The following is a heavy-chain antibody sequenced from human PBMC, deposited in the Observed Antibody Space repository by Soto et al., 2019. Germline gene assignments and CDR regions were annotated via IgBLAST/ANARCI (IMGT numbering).Heavy chain of an antibody. CDR1: GGSISSGDYY. CDR2: IYYSGST. Sequence: QVQLQESGPGLVKPSQTLSLTCTVSGGSISSGDYYWSWIRQPPGKGLEWIGYIYYSGSTYYNPSLKSRVTIAVDTSKNQFSLKLSSVTAADTAVYYCARDYSSGITLPTGWFDPWGQGTLVTVSS. CDR3: ARDYSSGITLPTGWFDP. D-gene: IGHD3-22*01. J-gene: IGHJ5*02. V-gene: IGHV4-30-4*01.